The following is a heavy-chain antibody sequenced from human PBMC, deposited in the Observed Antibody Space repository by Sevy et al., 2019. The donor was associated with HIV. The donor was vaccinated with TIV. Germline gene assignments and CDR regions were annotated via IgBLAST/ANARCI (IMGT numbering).Heavy chain of an antibody. Sequence: ASVKVSCKASGYTFTSYGISWVRQPPGQGLEWMGWISAYNGNTNYAQKLQGRVTMTTDTSTSTAYMELRSLRSDDTAVYYCARGYHYYGSGHRGFDPWGQGTLVTVSS. CDR2: ISAYNGNT. D-gene: IGHD3-10*01. CDR3: ARGYHYYGSGHRGFDP. V-gene: IGHV1-18*01. CDR1: GYTFTSYG. J-gene: IGHJ5*02.